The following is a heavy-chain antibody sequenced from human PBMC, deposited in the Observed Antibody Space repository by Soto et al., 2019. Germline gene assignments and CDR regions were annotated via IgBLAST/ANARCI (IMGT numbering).Heavy chain of an antibody. CDR3: AKGLTIFGVVPFDY. CDR2: ISGRGGST. Sequence: GGSLGLSCAASGFTFSSYAMSWVRQASEKGLEWVSAISGRGGSTYYAESVKGRFTISRDNSKNALYLQMNSLRAEDTAVYYCAKGLTIFGVVPFDYWGQGTLVTVS. J-gene: IGHJ4*02. D-gene: IGHD3-3*01. CDR1: GFTFSSYA. V-gene: IGHV3-23*01.